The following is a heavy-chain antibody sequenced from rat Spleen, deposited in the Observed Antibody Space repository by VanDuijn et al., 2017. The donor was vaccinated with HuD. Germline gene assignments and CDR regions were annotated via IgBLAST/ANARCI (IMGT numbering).Heavy chain of an antibody. CDR1: GYSITSSYR. CDR2: INSAGST. CDR3: ARYRLSQGYVDY. Sequence: EVQLQESGPGLVKPSQSLSLTCSVTGYSITSSYRWNWIRKFPGNKLEWMGYINSAGSTNYNPSLKSRISITRDTSKNQFFLQLNSVTTEDTATYYCARYRLSQGYVDYWGQGVMVTVSS. V-gene: IGHV3-3*01. J-gene: IGHJ2*01.